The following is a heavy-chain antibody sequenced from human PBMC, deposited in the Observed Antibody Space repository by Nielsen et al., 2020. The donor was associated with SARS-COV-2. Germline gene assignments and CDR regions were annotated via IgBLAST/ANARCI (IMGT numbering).Heavy chain of an antibody. CDR2: IDWGDDK. V-gene: IGHV2-70*12. J-gene: IGHJ4*02. D-gene: IGHD1-7*01. CDR1: GFSLSTSGVG. Sequence: SGPTLVKPTQTLTLTCTFSGFSLSTSGVGMGWIRQPPGKALEWLGLIDWGDDKFYNTSLKSRLTISKDTSKDQVVLTMTNMDPVDTATYYCAQMLTSVGDHWNYDNWGQGVLVTVSS. CDR3: AQMLTSVGDHWNYDN.